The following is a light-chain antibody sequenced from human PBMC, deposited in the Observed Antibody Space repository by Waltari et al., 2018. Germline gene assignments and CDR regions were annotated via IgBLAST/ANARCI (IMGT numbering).Light chain of an antibody. CDR1: QDILYSSNNKNY. Sequence: DIVMTQSPGSLVVSLGERATINRKSGQDILYSSNNKNYLAWYQHKPGQSPKLLFYWASTRASGVPERFSGSGSGTDFTLTISRVQAEDAAIYYCQQYYKTPSFGGGTKVEI. V-gene: IGKV4-1*01. CDR2: WAS. J-gene: IGKJ4*01. CDR3: QQYYKTPS.